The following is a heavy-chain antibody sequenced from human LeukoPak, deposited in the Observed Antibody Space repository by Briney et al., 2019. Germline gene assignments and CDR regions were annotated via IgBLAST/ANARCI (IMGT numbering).Heavy chain of an antibody. J-gene: IGHJ4*02. D-gene: IGHD1-1*01. CDR3: EVNEYNKNFYY. CDR1: GYTFTSYG. Sequence: ASVKVSCKASGYTFTSYGITWVRQAPGQGPEWMGWISGHNGNTNYAQKLQGRVTMTTDTSTSTAYMELRSLRSDDTAVYYCEVNEYNKNFYYWGQGTLVTVSS. V-gene: IGHV1-18*01. CDR2: ISGHNGNT.